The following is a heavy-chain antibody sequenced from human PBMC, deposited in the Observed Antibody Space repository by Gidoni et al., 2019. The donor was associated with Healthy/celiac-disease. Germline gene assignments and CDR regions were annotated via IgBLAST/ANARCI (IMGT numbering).Heavy chain of an antibody. CDR3: ARVRGIAARSTDY. Sequence: QVQLVQSGAEVKKPGASVKVSCKASGYPFTGYYMHWVRQAPGQGLEWMGWINPNSGGTNYAQKFQGRVTRTRDTSISTAYMELSRLRSDDTAVYYCARVRGIAARSTDYWGQGTLVTVSS. CDR1: GYPFTGYY. D-gene: IGHD6-6*01. J-gene: IGHJ4*02. V-gene: IGHV1-2*02. CDR2: INPNSGGT.